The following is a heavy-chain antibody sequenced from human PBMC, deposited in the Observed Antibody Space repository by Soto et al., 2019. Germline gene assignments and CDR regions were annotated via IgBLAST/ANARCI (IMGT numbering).Heavy chain of an antibody. Sequence: GESLRLACAASGFTVTSYSMNWVRQAPGKGLEWVSSISSTTNYIYYGDSMKGRFTISRDNAKNSLYLEMNSLRAEDTAVYYCARESEDLTSNFDCCRQGTLVSLSS. CDR2: ISSTTNYI. CDR1: GFTVTSYS. CDR3: ARESEDLTSNFDC. V-gene: IGHV3-21*06. J-gene: IGHJ4*02.